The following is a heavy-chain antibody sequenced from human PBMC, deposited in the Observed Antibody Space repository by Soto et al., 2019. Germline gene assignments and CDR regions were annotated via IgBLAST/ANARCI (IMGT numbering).Heavy chain of an antibody. CDR2: ISGSGGST. D-gene: IGHD6-6*01. CDR3: EKTFAYSSSFGWPDYYYGMDV. CDR1: GFTFSSYA. Sequence: EVQLLESGGGLVQPGGSLRLSCAASGFTFSSYAMSWVRQAPGKGLEWVSAISGSGGSTYDADSVKGRFTIPRDNSKNTLYLQMNSLRAEDTAVYYCEKTFAYSSSFGWPDYYYGMDVWGQGTTVTVSS. J-gene: IGHJ6*02. V-gene: IGHV3-23*01.